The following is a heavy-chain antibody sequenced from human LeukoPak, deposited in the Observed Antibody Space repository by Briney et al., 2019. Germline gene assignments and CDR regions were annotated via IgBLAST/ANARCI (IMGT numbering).Heavy chain of an antibody. J-gene: IGHJ4*02. D-gene: IGHD2-15*01. Sequence: GGSLRLSCAASGFIFSSYGLHWVRQAPGKGLEWVAVISYDGSTKYYADSVKGRLTISRDNSRNTLCLQMNSLRAEDTAVYYCAKEACGGSCSSDYFDYWGQGTLVTVSS. CDR2: ISYDGSTK. V-gene: IGHV3-30*18. CDR1: GFIFSSYG. CDR3: AKEACGGSCSSDYFDY.